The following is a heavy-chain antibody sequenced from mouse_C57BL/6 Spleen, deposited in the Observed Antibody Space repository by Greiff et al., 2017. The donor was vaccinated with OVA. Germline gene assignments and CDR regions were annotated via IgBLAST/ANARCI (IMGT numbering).Heavy chain of an antibody. CDR1: GYTFTSYW. Sequence: VQLQQSGAELVKPGASVKLSCKASGYTFTSYWMHWVKQRPGQGLEWIGMIHPNSGSTNYNEKFKSKATLTVDKSSSTAYMQLSSLTSEDSAVYYCARRLLEVYWYFDVRGTGTTVTVSS. CDR2: IHPNSGST. D-gene: IGHD2-3*01. CDR3: ARRLLEVYWYFDV. J-gene: IGHJ1*03. V-gene: IGHV1-64*01.